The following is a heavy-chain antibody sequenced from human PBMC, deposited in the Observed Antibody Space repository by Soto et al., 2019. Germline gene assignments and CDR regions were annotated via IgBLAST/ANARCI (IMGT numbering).Heavy chain of an antibody. Sequence: SETLSLTCTVSGGSISSSSYYWGWIRQPPGKGLEWIGSIYYSGSTYYNPSLKSRVTISVDPSKNQFSLKLSSVTAADTAVYYCARLLGIAAAGYYYYYYGMDVWGQGTTVTVSS. CDR2: IYYSGST. J-gene: IGHJ6*02. CDR1: GGSISSSSYY. CDR3: ARLLGIAAAGYYYYYYGMDV. V-gene: IGHV4-39*01. D-gene: IGHD6-13*01.